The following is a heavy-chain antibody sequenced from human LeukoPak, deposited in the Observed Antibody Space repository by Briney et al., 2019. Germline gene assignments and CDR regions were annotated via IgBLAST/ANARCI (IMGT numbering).Heavy chain of an antibody. J-gene: IGHJ4*02. V-gene: IGHV3-53*01. Sequence: GGSLRLSCAASGFSVSSNYMSWVRQAPGKGLEWVSVIYSGGTTYYADSVKGRFTISRDNSKNTLYLQMNSLRAEDTAVYYCAREVPATGMYFDYWGQGTLVTVS. CDR3: AREVPATGMYFDY. CDR2: IYSGGTT. CDR1: GFSVSSNY. D-gene: IGHD2-2*01.